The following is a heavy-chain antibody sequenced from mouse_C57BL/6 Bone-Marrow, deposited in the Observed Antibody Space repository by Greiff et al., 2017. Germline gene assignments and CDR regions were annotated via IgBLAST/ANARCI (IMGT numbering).Heavy chain of an antibody. J-gene: IGHJ3*01. CDR2: IDPSDSYT. Sequence: VQLQQPGAELVKPGASVTLSCKASGYTFTSYWMQWVKQRPGQGLEWIGEIDPSDSYTNYNQKFKGKATLTADTSSSTAYMQLSSLTSEDSAVYYCAGDYYGSSYVLAYWGQEALVTVSA. CDR3: AGDYYGSSYVLAY. D-gene: IGHD1-1*01. V-gene: IGHV1-50*01. CDR1: GYTFTSYW.